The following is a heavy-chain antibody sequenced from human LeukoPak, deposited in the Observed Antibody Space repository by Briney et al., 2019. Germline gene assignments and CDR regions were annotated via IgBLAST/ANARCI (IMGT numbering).Heavy chain of an antibody. D-gene: IGHD1-26*01. J-gene: IGHJ4*02. Sequence: PGGSLRLSCAASGFTFSSYSMNWVRQALGKGLEWVSSISSSSSYIYYADSVKGRFTISRDNAKNSLYLQMNSLRAEDTAVYYCARADVGAKGIVDYWGQGTLVTVSS. CDR3: ARADVGAKGIVDY. CDR2: ISSSSSYI. CDR1: GFTFSSYS. V-gene: IGHV3-21*01.